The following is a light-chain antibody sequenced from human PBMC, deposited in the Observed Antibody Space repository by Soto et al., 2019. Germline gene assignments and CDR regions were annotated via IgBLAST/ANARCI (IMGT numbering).Light chain of an antibody. J-gene: IGKJ5*01. CDR3: QQYGSSPIT. CDR2: GAS. V-gene: IGKV3-20*01. Sequence: EIVLTQSPRAPSLSPGERATLSSTCSQSVSSSYLACYQQKPGQAPRLLIYGASSRATGIPDRFSGSGSGTDFTLTISRLEPEDFAVYYCQQYGSSPITFGQGTRLEI. CDR1: QSVSSSY.